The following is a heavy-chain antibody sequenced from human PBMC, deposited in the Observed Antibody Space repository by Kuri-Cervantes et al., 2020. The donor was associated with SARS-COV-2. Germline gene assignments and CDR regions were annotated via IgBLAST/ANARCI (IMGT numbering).Heavy chain of an antibody. D-gene: IGHD3-22*01. CDR1: GYTFPGYY. CDR2: INPNSGGT. V-gene: IGHV1-2*06. J-gene: IGHJ3*02. Sequence: ASVKVSCKASGYTFPGYYMHWVRQAPGQGLEWMGRINPNSGGTKYAQEFQGRVTITRDTSISTAYMELSRLRSDDTAVYYCAQLQFGDYYDSSGYPDAFDIWGRGTMVT. CDR3: AQLQFGDYYDSSGYPDAFDI.